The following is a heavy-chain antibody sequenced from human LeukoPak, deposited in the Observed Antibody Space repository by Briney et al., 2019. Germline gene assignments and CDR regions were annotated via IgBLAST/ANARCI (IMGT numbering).Heavy chain of an antibody. J-gene: IGHJ4*02. CDR2: IYHSGST. D-gene: IGHD2-15*01. V-gene: IGHV4-38-2*01. CDR3: AGTLDIVVVVAALYY. Sequence: KSPETLSLTCAVSGYSISSGYYWGWIRQPPGKGLEWIGSIYHSGSTYYNPSLKSRVTISVDTSKNQFSLKLSSVTAADTAVYYCAGTLDIVVVVAALYYWGQGTLVTVSS. CDR1: GYSISSGYY.